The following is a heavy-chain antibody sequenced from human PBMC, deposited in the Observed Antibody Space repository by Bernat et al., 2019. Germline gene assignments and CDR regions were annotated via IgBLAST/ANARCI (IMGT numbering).Heavy chain of an antibody. D-gene: IGHD3-22*01. V-gene: IGHV3-72*01. J-gene: IGHJ4*02. Sequence: EVHLVESGGGLVQPGGSLRLSCAASGFMFSDHYMDWVRQAPGKGLEWLGRINKGNSHTTEYAASVKGRFTVLRDDSRNSRFLQLNSLSAEDTAVDYCGRSYSGSVLDVWGQGTLVTVSS. CDR2: INKGNSHTT. CDR3: GRSYSGSVLDV. CDR1: GFMFSDHY.